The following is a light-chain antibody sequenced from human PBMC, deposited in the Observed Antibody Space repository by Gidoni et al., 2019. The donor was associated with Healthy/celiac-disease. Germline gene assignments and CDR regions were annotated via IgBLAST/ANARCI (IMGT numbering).Light chain of an antibody. J-gene: IGKJ1*01. CDR1: KSISSW. V-gene: IGKV1-5*03. CDR3: QQYNSYSL. CDR2: KAS. Sequence: DIQMTQSPSTLSASVGDRVTITCRALKSISSWLAWYQQKPGKAPKLLIYKASSLESGVTSRFRGSGSGTEFTLTISSLQPDDFETYYCQQYNSYSLFGQGTKVEIK.